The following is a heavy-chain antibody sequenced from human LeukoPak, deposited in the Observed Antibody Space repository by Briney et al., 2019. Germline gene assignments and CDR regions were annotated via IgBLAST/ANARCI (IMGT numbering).Heavy chain of an antibody. CDR1: GFMVGHKY. Sequence: GGSLRLSCAASGFMVGHKYMSWVRQAPGKGLEWLSIIYAGGNTYSADSVKGRFTISRDNSRNTVYLQMNNLRDDDTAVYYCARGQTDLLRNYFDYWGPGTPVTVSS. CDR2: IYAGGNT. V-gene: IGHV3-66*01. J-gene: IGHJ4*02. CDR3: ARGQTDLLRNYFDY.